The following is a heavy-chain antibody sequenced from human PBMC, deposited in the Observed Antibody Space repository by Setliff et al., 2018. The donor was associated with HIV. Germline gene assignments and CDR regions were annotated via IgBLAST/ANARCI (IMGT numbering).Heavy chain of an antibody. CDR1: GFILDDYA. Sequence: SLRLSCAASGFILDDYAMHWVRQAPGKGLEWVSGINWNSGRRAYADSVEARFIISRDNAKNSLYLQMDNLRTDDTALYYCAQGSDPQLVTLFAYWGQGTLVTVSS. D-gene: IGHD6-6*01. J-gene: IGHJ4*02. CDR3: AQGSDPQLVTLFAY. V-gene: IGHV3-9*01. CDR2: INWNSGRR.